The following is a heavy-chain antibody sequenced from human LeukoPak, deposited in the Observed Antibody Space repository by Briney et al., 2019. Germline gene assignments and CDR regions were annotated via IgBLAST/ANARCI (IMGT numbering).Heavy chain of an antibody. CDR2: IYYSGST. J-gene: IGHJ6*02. CDR1: GGSLSSYY. CDR3: ARAPSITIFGVVYYYGMDV. V-gene: IGHV4-30-4*08. Sequence: SETLSLTCTVSGGSLSSYYWSWIRQPPGKGLEWIGYIYYSGSTYYNPSLKSRVTISVDTSKNQFSLKLSSVTAADTAVYYCARAPSITIFGVVYYYGMDVWGQGTTVTVSS. D-gene: IGHD3-3*01.